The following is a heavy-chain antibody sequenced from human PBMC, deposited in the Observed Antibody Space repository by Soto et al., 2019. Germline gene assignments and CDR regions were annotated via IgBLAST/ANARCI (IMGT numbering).Heavy chain of an antibody. CDR3: ATLGAVAGLYYFDY. CDR1: GGSVSTGSYF. Sequence: SETLSLTCTVSGGSVSTGSYFWSWIRQPPGKRLEWIGYIYYSGGTNYNPSLKSRVTMSVDTPKNQFSLKLSSVTAADTAVYYCATLGAVAGLYYFDYWGQGTLVTVSS. CDR2: IYYSGGT. D-gene: IGHD6-19*01. J-gene: IGHJ4*02. V-gene: IGHV4-61*01.